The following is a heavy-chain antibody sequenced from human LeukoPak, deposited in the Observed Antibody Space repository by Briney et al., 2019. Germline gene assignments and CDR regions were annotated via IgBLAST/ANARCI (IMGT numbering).Heavy chain of an antibody. J-gene: IGHJ5*02. CDR1: GFTFSSYS. CDR3: AREGIVVVPAAMGPWFDP. Sequence: KPGGSLRLSCAASGFTFSSYSMNWVRQAPGKGLEWVSSISSSSSYIYYADSVKGRFTIPRDNAKNSLYLQMNSLRAEDTAVYYCAREGIVVVPAAMGPWFDPWGQGTLVTVSS. D-gene: IGHD2-2*01. V-gene: IGHV3-21*01. CDR2: ISSSSSYI.